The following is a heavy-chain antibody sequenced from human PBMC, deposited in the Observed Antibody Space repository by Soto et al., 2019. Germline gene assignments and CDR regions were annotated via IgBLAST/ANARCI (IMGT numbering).Heavy chain of an antibody. J-gene: IGHJ4*01. CDR2: LSAYNGNT. CDR1: GYTFTSYG. D-gene: IGHD3-9*01. Sequence: GASTLVSCKNSGYTFTSYGISWVRQAPGQGLEWMGWLSAYNGNTNDAQKLKGRVTMTTDTSTSTAYMELRSLISDDTAVYYCAGKEAYCDILSGKRPNDYWG. V-gene: IGHV1-18*01. CDR3: AGKEAYCDILSGKRPNDY.